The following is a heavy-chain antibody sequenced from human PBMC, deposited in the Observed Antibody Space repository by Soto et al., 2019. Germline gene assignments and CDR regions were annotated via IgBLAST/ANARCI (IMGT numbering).Heavy chain of an antibody. Sequence: GESLKISCKGSGYSFTSYWIGWVRQMPGKGLEWMGIIYPGDSDTRYSPSFQGQVTISADKSISTAYLQWSSLKASDTAMYYCARHQPYNWNYPYYYYMDVWGKGTTVTVSS. V-gene: IGHV5-51*01. CDR1: GYSFTSYW. CDR2: IYPGDSDT. J-gene: IGHJ6*03. CDR3: ARHQPYNWNYPYYYYMDV. D-gene: IGHD1-7*01.